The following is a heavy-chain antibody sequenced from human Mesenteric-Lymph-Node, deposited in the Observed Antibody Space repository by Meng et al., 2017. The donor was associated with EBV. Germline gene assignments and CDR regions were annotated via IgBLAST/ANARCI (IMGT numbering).Heavy chain of an antibody. V-gene: IGHV7-4-1*04. CDR3: GTKVGIYSAKQYFDV. Sequence: QVHVGRSGCVLNTPAVAVKGSCKACGVTLTSYPMNGVPPGPGQGFDGMGRINTNTGNTTSVQGFTGRFVFSPDSHVSLEYLQISGLKAEDYDVYYCGTKVGIYSAKQYFDVWGRGTLVTVSS. J-gene: IGHJ2*01. D-gene: IGHD1-26*01. CDR2: INTNTGNT. CDR1: GVTLTSYP.